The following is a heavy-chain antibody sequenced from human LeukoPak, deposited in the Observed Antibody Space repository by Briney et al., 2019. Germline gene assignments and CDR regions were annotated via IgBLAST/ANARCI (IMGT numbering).Heavy chain of an antibody. CDR2: IIPIFGTA. CDR1: GGTFSSYA. CDR3: ARDEIQAGDIVVVVAAT. V-gene: IGHV1-69*01. Sequence: SVKVSFKASGGTFSSYAISWVRQAPGQGLEWMGGIIPIFGTANYAQKFQGRVTITADESTSTAYMELSSLRSEDTAVYYCARDEIQAGDIVVVVAATWGQGTLVTVSS. J-gene: IGHJ4*02. D-gene: IGHD2-15*01.